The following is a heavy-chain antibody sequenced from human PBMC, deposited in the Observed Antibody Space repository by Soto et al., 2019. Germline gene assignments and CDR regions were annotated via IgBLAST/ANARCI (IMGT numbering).Heavy chain of an antibody. CDR1: GFTFSSYS. CDR3: ARESILLPNYYYYGMDV. CDR2: ISSSSSYI. D-gene: IGHD2-8*01. Sequence: EVQLVESGGGLVKPGGSLRLSCAASGFTFSSYSMNWVRQAPGKGLEWVSSISSSSSYIYYADSVKGRFTISRDNAKNSLYLQMNSLRAEDTAVYYCARESILLPNYYYYGMDVWGQGTTVTVSS. J-gene: IGHJ6*02. V-gene: IGHV3-21*01.